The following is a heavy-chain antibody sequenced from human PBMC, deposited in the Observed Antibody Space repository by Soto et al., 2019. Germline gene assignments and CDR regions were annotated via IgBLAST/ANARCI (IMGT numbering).Heavy chain of an antibody. CDR3: AKDLPVQVSYLLFG. V-gene: IGHV3-23*01. CDR2: ISTGGANT. J-gene: IGHJ4*02. CDR1: GFAFSNSA. D-gene: IGHD5-18*01. Sequence: PGGSLRLSCAASGFAFSNSAMTWVRQAPGKGLEWVSAISTGGANTYYANSVKGRFTISRDNSKNTLYLQMNSLRAEDTAVYYCAKDLPVQVSYLLFGWGQRPLVTVSS.